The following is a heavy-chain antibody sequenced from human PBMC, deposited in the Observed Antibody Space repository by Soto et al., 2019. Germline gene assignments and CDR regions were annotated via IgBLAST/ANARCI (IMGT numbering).Heavy chain of an antibody. D-gene: IGHD6-6*01. CDR1: GFTFSSYW. J-gene: IGHJ4*02. Sequence: PGVSLRLSCAASGFTFSSYWMHWVRQAPGKGLVWVSRIYSDGTSTSYADSVKGRFTISRDNAKSTLYLQMNSLRAEDTAVYYCARENTWGSSPNFDNWGQGTLVTVSS. CDR3: ARENTWGSSPNFDN. CDR2: IYSDGTST. V-gene: IGHV3-74*01.